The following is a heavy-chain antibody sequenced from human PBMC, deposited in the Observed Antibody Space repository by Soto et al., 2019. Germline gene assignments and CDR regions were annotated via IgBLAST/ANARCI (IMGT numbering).Heavy chain of an antibody. Sequence: QVQLVQSGAEVKNPGASVKVSCKASGYTFTSYGISWVRQAPGQGFEWMGRISADNGNTNSAQKFQGRVSMTRDTCTSTAYMELRSLRSDDTAVYYCARQPYSSGWPGGRERDYWGQGTLVTVSS. J-gene: IGHJ4*02. V-gene: IGHV1-18*01. CDR2: ISADNGNT. D-gene: IGHD6-19*01. CDR1: GYTFTSYG. CDR3: ARQPYSSGWPGGRERDY.